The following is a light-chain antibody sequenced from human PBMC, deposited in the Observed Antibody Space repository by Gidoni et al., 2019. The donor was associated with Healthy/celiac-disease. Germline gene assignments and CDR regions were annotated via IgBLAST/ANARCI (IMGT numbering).Light chain of an antibody. Sequence: EIVMTQSPATLSVSPGERATLSCRASQCVSSNLAWYQQKPGQAPRLLIYGSSTRATGIPARFSGSGSGTEFTLTISSLQSEDFAVYYCQQYNNWSWTFGHGTKVEIK. J-gene: IGKJ1*01. CDR3: QQYNNWSWT. V-gene: IGKV3-15*01. CDR1: QCVSSN. CDR2: GSS.